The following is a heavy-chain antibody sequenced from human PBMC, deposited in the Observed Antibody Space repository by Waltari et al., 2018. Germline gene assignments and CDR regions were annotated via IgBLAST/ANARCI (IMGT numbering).Heavy chain of an antibody. D-gene: IGHD2-15*01. CDR3: ARRGRLSSYFFDY. Sequence: QLHLQESGPGLLKPSATLSLTYAVSGYSISGGDFWGWIRQPPGKGLEGIGSIYPGGDTYFNPSLKSRVTISVDKSKNQYSLNLRSMTAADTAVYYCARRGRLSSYFFDYWGQGTLVTVSS. CDR1: GYSISGGDF. J-gene: IGHJ4*02. CDR2: IYPGGDT. V-gene: IGHV4-38-2*01.